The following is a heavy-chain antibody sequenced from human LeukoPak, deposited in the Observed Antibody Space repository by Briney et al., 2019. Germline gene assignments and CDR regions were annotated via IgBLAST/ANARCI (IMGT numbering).Heavy chain of an antibody. CDR1: GGSISSSSYY. CDR2: IYYSGST. V-gene: IGHV4-39*01. CDR3: ARQADCSGGSCYLGYFDY. D-gene: IGHD2-15*01. Sequence: PSETLSLTCTVSGGSISSSSYYWGWIRQPPGKGLERIGSIYYSGSTYYNPSLKSRVTISVDTSKNQFSLKLSSVTAADTAVYYCARQADCSGGSCYLGYFDYWGQGTLVTVSS. J-gene: IGHJ4*02.